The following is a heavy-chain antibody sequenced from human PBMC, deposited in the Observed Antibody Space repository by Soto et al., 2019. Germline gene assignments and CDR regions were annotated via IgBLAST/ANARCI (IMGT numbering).Heavy chain of an antibody. D-gene: IGHD1-1*01. CDR1: GGTFSSYA. J-gene: IGHJ4*02. Sequence: EASVKVSCKASGGTFSSYAISWVRQAPGQGLEWMGGIIPIFGTANYAQKFQGRVTITADESTSTAYMELSSLRSEDTAVYYCARNWNDEGSSSHFDYWGQGTLVTVSS. CDR2: IIPIFGTA. CDR3: ARNWNDEGSSSHFDY. V-gene: IGHV1-69*13.